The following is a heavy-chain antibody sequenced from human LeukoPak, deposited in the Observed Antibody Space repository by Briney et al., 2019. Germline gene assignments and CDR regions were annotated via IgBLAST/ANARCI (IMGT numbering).Heavy chain of an antibody. V-gene: IGHV4-59*01. CDR2: IYYSGST. CDR3: ASSGSSGYYCPPYFDY. CDR1: GGSISSYY. D-gene: IGHD3-22*01. J-gene: IGHJ4*02. Sequence: SETLSLTCTVSGGSISSYYWSWIRQPPGKGLEWIGYIYYSGSTNYNPSLKSRVTIPVDTSKNQFSLKLSSVTAADTAVYYCASSGSSGYYCPPYFDYWGQGTLVTVSS.